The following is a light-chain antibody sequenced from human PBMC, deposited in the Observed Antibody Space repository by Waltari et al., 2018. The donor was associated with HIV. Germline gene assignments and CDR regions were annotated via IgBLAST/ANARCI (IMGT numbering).Light chain of an antibody. V-gene: IGLV2-14*03. J-gene: IGLJ2*01. CDR3: SSYTTTPSII. CDR2: EVG. CDR1: PGDSRVSTL. Sequence: QSALTQPASVSGSPGHSLTISCSGLPGDSRVSTLVPWYQPHPGTAPTLIIYEVGLRPAGVSSRFSASRFGNTASLTIFGLQAEDEAHYYCSSYTTTPSIIFGGGTKLTVL.